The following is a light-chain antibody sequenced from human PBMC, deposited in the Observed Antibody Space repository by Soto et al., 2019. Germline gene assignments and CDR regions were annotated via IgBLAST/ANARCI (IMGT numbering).Light chain of an antibody. V-gene: IGKV1-27*01. CDR2: AAS. CDR1: QGISNF. J-gene: IGKJ1*01. Sequence: DIQMTQSPSSLSASVGDRVTITCRASQGISNFLAWYQQKPGKVPKLLLYAASTPQSGVPTRFSGSGSGTDFTLTISSLQPEDVATYHCQKYNTAPWTFGQGTKVEI. CDR3: QKYNTAPWT.